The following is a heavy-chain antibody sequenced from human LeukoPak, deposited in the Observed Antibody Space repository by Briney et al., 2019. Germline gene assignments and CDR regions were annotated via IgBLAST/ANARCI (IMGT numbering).Heavy chain of an antibody. D-gene: IGHD3-9*01. J-gene: IGHJ4*02. CDR3: ARGRKGFPVLTL. Sequence: ASVKVSCKASGYTFTSYDINWVRRATGQGLEWMGWMNPNSGNTGYAQKFQGKVTMTRNTSISTACMELSSLRSEDTAVYYCARGRKGFPVLTLWGQGTLVTVSS. CDR2: MNPNSGNT. CDR1: GYTFTSYD. V-gene: IGHV1-8*01.